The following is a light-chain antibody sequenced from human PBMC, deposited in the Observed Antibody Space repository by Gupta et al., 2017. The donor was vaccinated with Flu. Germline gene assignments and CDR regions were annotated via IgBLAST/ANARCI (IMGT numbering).Light chain of an antibody. CDR1: NIGSKR. CDR2: DDR. V-gene: IGLV3-21*02. J-gene: IGLJ3*02. CDR3: QVCDNEHWV. Sequence: SYVLTQPPSVSVAPGQTAIITCGGTNIGSKRVHWYQRKPGQAPVVVVHDDRNRPSGIPERFFGSNFENTATLTIDRVEAGDEADYYCQVCDNEHWVFGGGTKLTVL.